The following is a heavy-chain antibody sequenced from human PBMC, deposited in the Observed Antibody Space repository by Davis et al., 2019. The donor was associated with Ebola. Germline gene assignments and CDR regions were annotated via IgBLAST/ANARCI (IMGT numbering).Heavy chain of an antibody. D-gene: IGHD4-17*01. V-gene: IGHV1-3*01. Sequence: ASVKVSCKASGYTFTSYAMHWVRQAPGQRLEWMGWINAGNGNTKYSQKFQGRVTITRDTSASTAYMELSSLRSEDTAVYYCARDMTTVTTGWFDPWGQGTLVTVSS. J-gene: IGHJ5*02. CDR3: ARDMTTVTTGWFDP. CDR1: GYTFTSYA. CDR2: INAGNGNT.